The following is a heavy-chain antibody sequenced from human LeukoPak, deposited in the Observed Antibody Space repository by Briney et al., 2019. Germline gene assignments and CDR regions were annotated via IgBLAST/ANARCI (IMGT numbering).Heavy chain of an antibody. CDR1: GGSISSYY. CDR2: LFHSGNT. J-gene: IGHJ4*02. Sequence: PSETLSLTGTVSGGSISSYYWSWIRQPPGKGLEWVGSLFHSGNTNYNPSLKSRVTISLDTSKNRVSLKLSSATAADTAVYYCARGSSPFDYWGQGTLVTVSS. CDR3: ARGSSPFDY. V-gene: IGHV4-59*08.